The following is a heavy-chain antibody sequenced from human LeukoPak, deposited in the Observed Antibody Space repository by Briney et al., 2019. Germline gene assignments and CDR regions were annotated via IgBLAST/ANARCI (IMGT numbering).Heavy chain of an antibody. V-gene: IGHV3-48*03. CDR3: ARESLGLCFGSVP. Sequence: GGSLRLSCAASGFSFSVYEMHWVRQAPGKGLEWISDISSSGTTTYYADSVKGRFTISRDNAKNSLYLQMNSLRAEDTAVYFCARESLGLCFGSVPGGQGTLVTVSS. J-gene: IGHJ5*02. CDR1: GFSFSVYE. CDR2: ISSSGTTT. D-gene: IGHD3-10*01.